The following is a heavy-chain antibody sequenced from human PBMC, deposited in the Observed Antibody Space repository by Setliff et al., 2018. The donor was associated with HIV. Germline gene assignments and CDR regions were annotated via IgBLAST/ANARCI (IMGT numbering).Heavy chain of an antibody. CDR1: GFTFSNYS. Sequence: GGSLRLSCAASGFTFSNYSMNWVRQTPGKGLEWVSAVSGSGDSTYYADSVKGRFTISRDNSKNTLYLQMNSLRPEDTAVYYCARGDFDLWGRGTLVTVSS. V-gene: IGHV3-23*01. CDR2: VSGSGDST. CDR3: ARGDFDL. J-gene: IGHJ2*01.